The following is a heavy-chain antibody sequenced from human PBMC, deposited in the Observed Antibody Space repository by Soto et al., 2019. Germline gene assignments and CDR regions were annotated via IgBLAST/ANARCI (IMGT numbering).Heavy chain of an antibody. CDR2: ISYDGSNK. CDR3: ARDRKYNTMVGVISY. Sequence: QVQLVESGGGVVQPGRSLRLSCAASGFTFSSYAMHWVRQAPGKGLEWVAVISYDGSNKYYADSVKGRFTISRDNSKNTLYLQMNSLRAEDTAVYYCARDRKYNTMVGVISYWGQGTLVTVSS. CDR1: GFTFSSYA. D-gene: IGHD3-10*01. J-gene: IGHJ4*02. V-gene: IGHV3-30-3*01.